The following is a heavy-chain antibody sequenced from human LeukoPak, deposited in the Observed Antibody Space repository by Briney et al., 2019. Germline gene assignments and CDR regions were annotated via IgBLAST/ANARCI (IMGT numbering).Heavy chain of an antibody. D-gene: IGHD5-12*01. J-gene: IGHJ4*02. CDR1: GYTFIGYY. CDR3: ARDLGGYGSAFDY. V-gene: IGHV1-2*02. Sequence: ASVKVSCKASGYTFIGYYIHWVRQAPGQGLEWMGWISPHSGDTNYAQRFQGRVTMTRDTSIATVYMELTRLRSDEAAIYYCARDLGGYGSAFDYWGQGTLVTVSS. CDR2: ISPHSGDT.